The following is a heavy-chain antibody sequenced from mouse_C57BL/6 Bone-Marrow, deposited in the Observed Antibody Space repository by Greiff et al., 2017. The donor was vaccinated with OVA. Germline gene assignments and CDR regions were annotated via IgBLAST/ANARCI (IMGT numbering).Heavy chain of an antibody. Sequence: QVHVKQSGAELARPGASVKLSCKASGYTFTSYGISWVKQRTGQGLEWIGEIYPRSGNTYYNEKFKGQATLTADKAGSTAYMERRRLTSEECAGYFCGRTARARGYWGKGTSVTGSS. V-gene: IGHV1-81*01. J-gene: IGHJ4*01. CDR3: GRTARARGY. CDR1: GYTFTSYG. CDR2: IYPRSGNT. D-gene: IGHD3-1*01.